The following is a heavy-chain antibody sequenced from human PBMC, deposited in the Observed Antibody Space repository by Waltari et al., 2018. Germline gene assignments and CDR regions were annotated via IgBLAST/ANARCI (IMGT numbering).Heavy chain of an antibody. D-gene: IGHD2-21*02. CDR3: ARMGATVLKSIDF. J-gene: IGHJ4*02. Sequence: EVQLVESGGGLVQPGGSLRLSCEGSGFNFRDYWMTWVRQAPNMGLEWVATIKQDGSDQYYVDHVKGRFTISRDNAKNSVHLRMDSLRAEDTAFYYCARMGATVLKSIDFWGQGTLVTVSS. CDR1: GFNFRDYW. CDR2: IKQDGSDQ. V-gene: IGHV3-7*03.